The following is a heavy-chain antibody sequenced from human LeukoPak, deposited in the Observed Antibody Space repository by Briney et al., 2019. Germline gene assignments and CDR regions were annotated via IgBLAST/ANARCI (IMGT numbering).Heavy chain of an antibody. CDR3: ARHPPYYYDSSGFDY. CDR2: IYHSGST. CDR1: GYSISSGYY. D-gene: IGHD3-22*01. V-gene: IGHV4-38-2*01. Sequence: PSETLSLTCAVSGYSISSGYYWGWIRQPPGKGLEWIGSIYHSGSTYYNPSLKSRVTISVDTSKNQFSLRLSSVTAADTAVYYCARHPPYYYDSSGFDYWGQGTLVTVSS. J-gene: IGHJ4*02.